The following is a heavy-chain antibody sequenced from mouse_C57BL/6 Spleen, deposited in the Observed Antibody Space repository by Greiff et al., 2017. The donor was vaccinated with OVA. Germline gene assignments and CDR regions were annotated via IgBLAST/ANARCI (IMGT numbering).Heavy chain of an antibody. V-gene: IGHV1-69*01. Sequence: QVQLQQPGAELVMPGASVKLSCKASGYTFTSYWMHWVKQRPGQGLEWIGEIDPSDSYTNYNQKFQGKSTLTVVQSSSTAYMQLSSLTSEDSAVDYCETTGVAKGAMDDWGKGTSVTVSS. CDR2: IDPSDSYT. CDR1: GYTFTSYW. D-gene: IGHD1-1*01. J-gene: IGHJ4*01. CDR3: ETTGVAKGAMDD.